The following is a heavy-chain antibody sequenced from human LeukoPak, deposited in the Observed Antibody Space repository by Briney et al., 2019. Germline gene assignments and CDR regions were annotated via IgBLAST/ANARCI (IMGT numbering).Heavy chain of an antibody. CDR3: ARIADGVGATRRYYFDY. J-gene: IGHJ4*02. CDR2: IYTSGST. V-gene: IGHV4-4*07. D-gene: IGHD1-26*01. CDR1: GGSISSYY. Sequence: SETLSLTCTVSGGSISSYYWSWIRQPAGKGLEWIGRIYTSGSTNYNPSLKSRVTMSVDTSKNQFSLKLSSVTAADTAVYYCARIADGVGATRRYYFDYWGQGTLVTVSS.